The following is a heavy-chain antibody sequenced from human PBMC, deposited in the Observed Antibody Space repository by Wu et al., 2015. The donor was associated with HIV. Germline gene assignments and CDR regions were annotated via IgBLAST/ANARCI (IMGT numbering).Heavy chain of an antibody. Sequence: QMQLVQSGPEVKKPGTSVKVSCKASGFTFTSSAMQWVRQARGQRLEWIGWIVVGSGNTNYAQKFQERVTITRDVSTSTAYMELSSLRSEDTAVYYCAADRDSSSWYYYGMDVWGQGTTVTVSS. CDR3: AADRDSSSWYYYGMDV. CDR1: GFTFTSSA. CDR2: IVVGSGNT. J-gene: IGHJ6*02. V-gene: IGHV1-58*02. D-gene: IGHD6-13*01.